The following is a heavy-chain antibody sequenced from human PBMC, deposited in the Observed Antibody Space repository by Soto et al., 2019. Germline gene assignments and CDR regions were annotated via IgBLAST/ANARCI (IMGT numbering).Heavy chain of an antibody. CDR1: GFTVSSNY. D-gene: IGHD3-22*01. V-gene: IGHV3-53*01. Sequence: GGSLRLSCAASGFTVSSNYMSWVRQAPGKGLEWVSVIYSGGSTYYADSVKGRFTISRDNSKNTLYLQMNSLRAEDTAVYYCARGHYDSSVYSVDYWGKGTLVTVSS. CDR2: IYSGGST. CDR3: ARGHYDSSVYSVDY. J-gene: IGHJ4*02.